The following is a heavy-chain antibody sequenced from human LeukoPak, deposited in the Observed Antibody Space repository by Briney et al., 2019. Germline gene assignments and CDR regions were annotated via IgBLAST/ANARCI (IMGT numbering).Heavy chain of an antibody. J-gene: IGHJ4*02. Sequence: SVKVSCKASGGTFSSYAISWVRQAPGQGLEWMGGIIPIFGTANYAQKFQGRVTITADESTSTAYMELSSLRSEDTAVYYCATATRYFDWLLPLDYWGQGTLVTVSP. CDR3: ATATRYFDWLLPLDY. CDR1: GGTFSSYA. D-gene: IGHD3-9*01. V-gene: IGHV1-69*13. CDR2: IIPIFGTA.